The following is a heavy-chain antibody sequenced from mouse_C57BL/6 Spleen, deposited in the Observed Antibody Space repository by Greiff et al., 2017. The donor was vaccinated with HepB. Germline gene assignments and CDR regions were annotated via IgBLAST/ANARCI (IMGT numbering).Heavy chain of an antibody. CDR2: INPSNGGT. D-gene: IGHD1-1*01. CDR1: GYTFTSYW. J-gene: IGHJ2*01. V-gene: IGHV1-53*01. CDR3: ARDFTTVVAPDY. Sequence: QVHVKQPGTELVKPGASVKLSCKASGYTFTSYWMHWVKQRPGQGLEWIGNINPSNGGTNYNEKFKSKATMTVDKSSSTAYMQLSSLTSEDSAVYYCARDFTTVVAPDYWGQGTTLTVSS.